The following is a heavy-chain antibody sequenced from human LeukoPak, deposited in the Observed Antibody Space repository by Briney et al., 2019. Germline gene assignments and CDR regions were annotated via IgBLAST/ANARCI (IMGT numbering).Heavy chain of an antibody. CDR2: ISYDGSNQ. V-gene: IGHV3-30*03. J-gene: IGHJ4*02. CDR1: EFTFSSYG. Sequence: GRSLRLSCAASEFTFSSYGMHWVGQAPGKGLEWVAVISYDGSNQYYADTVKGRFTISRDNSKNTLYLQMNSLRAEDTAVYSCAVPQWELLNWGQGTLVTVSS. CDR3: AVPQWELLN. D-gene: IGHD1-26*01.